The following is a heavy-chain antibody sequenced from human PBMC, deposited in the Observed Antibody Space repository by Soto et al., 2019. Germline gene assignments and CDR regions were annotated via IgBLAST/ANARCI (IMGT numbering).Heavy chain of an antibody. CDR2: IWYDGSNT. Sequence: PGGSLRLSCAASGFTFSSYAMHWVRQAPGKGLEWVGFIWYDGSNTFYAESVKGRFTISRDNSKNTVYLQINALRAEDTAVYYCAKVGSLAYYYDSSGSSDYWGQGTLVTVSS. CDR1: GFTFSSYA. J-gene: IGHJ4*02. D-gene: IGHD3-22*01. V-gene: IGHV3-30*02. CDR3: AKVGSLAYYYDSSGSSDY.